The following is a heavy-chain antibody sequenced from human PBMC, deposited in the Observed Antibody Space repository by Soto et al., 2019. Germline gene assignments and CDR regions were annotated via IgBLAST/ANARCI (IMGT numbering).Heavy chain of an antibody. V-gene: IGHV5-51*01. Sequence: GESLKISCKGSGYSFTSYWIGWVRQMPGKGLEWMGIIYPGDSDTRYSPSFQGQVTISADKSISTAYLQWSSLKASDTAMYYCARLRFLEWSDYYYGMDVWGQGTTVTVSS. CDR1: GYSFTSYW. J-gene: IGHJ6*02. D-gene: IGHD3-3*01. CDR2: IYPGDSDT. CDR3: ARLRFLEWSDYYYGMDV.